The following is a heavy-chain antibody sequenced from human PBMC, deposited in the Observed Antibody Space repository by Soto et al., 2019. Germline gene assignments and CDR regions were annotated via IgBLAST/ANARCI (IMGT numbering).Heavy chain of an antibody. CDR2: IIPIFGTA. Sequence: QVQLVQSGAEVKKPGSSVKVSCKASGGTFSSYAISWVRQAPGQGLEWMGGIIPIFGTANYAQKFQGRVTITADEFTSTAYMELSSLRSEDTAVYYCARVHVGDYGDYAGADYWGQGTLVTVSS. CDR1: GGTFSSYA. D-gene: IGHD4-17*01. CDR3: ARVHVGDYGDYAGADY. V-gene: IGHV1-69*01. J-gene: IGHJ4*02.